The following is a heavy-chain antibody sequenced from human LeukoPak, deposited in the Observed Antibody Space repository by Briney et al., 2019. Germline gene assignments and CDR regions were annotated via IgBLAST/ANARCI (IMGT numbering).Heavy chain of an antibody. CDR3: AGGSYSSSWYAT. CDR2: IYYSGST. CDR1: GGSISSGGYY. D-gene: IGHD6-13*01. V-gene: IGHV4-61*08. J-gene: IGHJ4*02. Sequence: SETLSLTCTVSGGSISSGGYYWSWIRQPPGKGLEWIGYIYYSGSTNYNPSLKSRVTISVDTSKNQFSLKLSSVTAADTAVYYCAGGSYSSSWYATWGQGTLVTVSS.